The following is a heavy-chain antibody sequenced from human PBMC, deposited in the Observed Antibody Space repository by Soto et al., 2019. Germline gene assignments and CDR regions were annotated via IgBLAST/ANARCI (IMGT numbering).Heavy chain of an antibody. V-gene: IGHV4-59*11. J-gene: IGHJ4*02. Sequence: SETLSLTCTVSGGSINNHYWSWIRQPPGQGLEWIGYIYYSGSTNYNPSLKSRVTMSVDTSKNQFSLKLSSLTAADTAIYYCARANWFFDYCGQGSLVPGSS. CDR2: IYYSGST. CDR1: GGSINNHY. D-gene: IGHD7-27*01. CDR3: ARANWFFDY.